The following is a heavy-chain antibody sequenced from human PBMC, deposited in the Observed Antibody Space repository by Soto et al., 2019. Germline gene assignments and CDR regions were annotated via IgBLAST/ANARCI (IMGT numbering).Heavy chain of an antibody. CDR2: MNQDGSEK. D-gene: IGHD1-26*01. J-gene: IGHJ4*02. Sequence: PGGSLRLSCAASGFTFSNSWMSWVRQAPGKGLEWVANMNQDGSEKYYVDSVKGRFTISRGNAENSLYLQMNSLRAEDTAVYYCAKYSGSYSFESWGQGALVTVSS. CDR3: AKYSGSYSFES. CDR1: GFTFSNSW. V-gene: IGHV3-7*03.